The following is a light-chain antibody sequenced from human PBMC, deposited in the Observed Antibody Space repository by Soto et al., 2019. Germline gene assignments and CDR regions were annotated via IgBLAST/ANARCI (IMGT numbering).Light chain of an antibody. J-gene: IGLJ2*01. V-gene: IGLV2-14*03. CDR2: AVS. Sequence: QSVLTQPASVSGSPGQSITISCTGTSSDVGGYNYVSWYQHHPGKAPKLMIYAVSNRPSGVSNRFSGSKSGSTASLTISGLQAEDEADYYCSSFTISNSVVFGGGTKLTVL. CDR3: SSFTISNSVV. CDR1: SSDVGGYNY.